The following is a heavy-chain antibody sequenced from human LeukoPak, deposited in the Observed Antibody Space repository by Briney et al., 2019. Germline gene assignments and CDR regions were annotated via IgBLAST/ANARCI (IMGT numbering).Heavy chain of an antibody. CDR1: GYIFTNYA. J-gene: IGHJ3*02. CDR3: ARPGKYCSTTNCSRNDALDI. CDR2: MNPKSDNT. D-gene: IGHD2-2*01. V-gene: IGHV1-8*01. Sequence: GASVKVSCKASGYIFTNYAINWVRQATGQGLEWMGWMNPKSDNTGYAQKFQGRVTMTRNTSISTAYMQLSSLRSEDTAVYYCARPGKYCSTTNCSRNDALDIWGQGTLVTVSS.